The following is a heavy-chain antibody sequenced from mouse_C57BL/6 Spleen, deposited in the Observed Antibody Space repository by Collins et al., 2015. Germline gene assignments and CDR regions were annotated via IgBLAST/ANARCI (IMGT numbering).Heavy chain of an antibody. D-gene: IGHD2-2*01. V-gene: IGHV9-3*01. Sequence: QIQLVQSGPELKKPGETVKISCKASGYTFTTYGMSWVKQAPGKGLKWMGWINTYSGVPTYADDFKGRFAFSLETSASTAYLQINNLKNEDTVTYFCAREDGYGDWYFDVWGTGTTVTVSS. CDR2: INTYSGVP. J-gene: IGHJ1*03. CDR3: AREDGYGDWYFDV. CDR1: GYTFTTYG.